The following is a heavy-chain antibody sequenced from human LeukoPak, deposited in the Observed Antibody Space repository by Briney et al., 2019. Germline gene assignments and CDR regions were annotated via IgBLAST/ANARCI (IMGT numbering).Heavy chain of an antibody. CDR2: MNPNSGVT. CDR1: GYTFTSYD. V-gene: IGHV1-8*01. Sequence: ASVKVSCKTSGYTFTSYDINWVRQAPGQGLEYMGWMNPNSGVTTNAKKFQGGVSMTRDTSTTTAYMEVRGLRSDDTAVYYCVRGRDYYYGLDVWGQGTTVIVSS. CDR3: VRGRDYYYGLDV. J-gene: IGHJ6*02.